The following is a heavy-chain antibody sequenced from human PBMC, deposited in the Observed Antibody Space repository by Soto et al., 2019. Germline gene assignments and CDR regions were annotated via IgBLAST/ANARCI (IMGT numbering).Heavy chain of an antibody. CDR3: AKDQTIFGVNPDAFDI. Sequence: GGSLRLSCAASGFTFSSYAMSWVRQAPGKGLEWVSAISGSGGSTYYADSVKGRFTISRDSSKNTLYLQMNSLRAEDTAVYYCAKDQTIFGVNPDAFDISGQGTMVTVSS. J-gene: IGHJ3*02. D-gene: IGHD3-3*01. CDR1: GFTFSSYA. V-gene: IGHV3-23*01. CDR2: ISGSGGST.